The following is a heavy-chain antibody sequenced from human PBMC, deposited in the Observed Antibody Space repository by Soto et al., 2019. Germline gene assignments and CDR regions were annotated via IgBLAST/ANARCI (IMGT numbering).Heavy chain of an antibody. D-gene: IGHD3-3*01. V-gene: IGHV1-69*12. Sequence: QVQLVQSGAEVKKPGSSVKVSCKASGGTFSSYAISWVRQAPGQGLEWMGGIIPIFGTANYAQKFQGRVTITANESTSTAYMELSSLRSEDTAVYYCARAFGGGYDFWSGPGGYWGQGTLVTVSS. CDR3: ARAFGGGYDFWSGPGGY. J-gene: IGHJ4*02. CDR2: IIPIFGTA. CDR1: GGTFSSYA.